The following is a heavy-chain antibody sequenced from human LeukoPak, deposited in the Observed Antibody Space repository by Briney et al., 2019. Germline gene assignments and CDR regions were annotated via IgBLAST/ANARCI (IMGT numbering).Heavy chain of an antibody. D-gene: IGHD3-22*01. Sequence: SVKVSFKASGFSFSSSSMQWVRQARGQRLEWIGWLAVGSGNTNYARKFQGRVTITRDMSTSTAYMELSSLRSEDTALYYCAAVFGSGYYYYFDYWGQGSLVTVSS. J-gene: IGHJ4*02. V-gene: IGHV1-58*02. CDR2: LAVGSGNT. CDR3: AAVFGSGYYYYFDY. CDR1: GFSFSSSS.